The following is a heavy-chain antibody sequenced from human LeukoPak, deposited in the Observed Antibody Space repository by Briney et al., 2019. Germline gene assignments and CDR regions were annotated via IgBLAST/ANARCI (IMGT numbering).Heavy chain of an antibody. D-gene: IGHD5-12*01. CDR3: ARGVDYYNWFDP. Sequence: ASVKVSCKASVYTFTSYDINWVRQATGQGLEWMGWMNPNSGNTGYAQKFQGRVTMTRNTSISTAYMELSSLRSEDTAVYYCARGVDYYNWFDPWGQGTLVTVSS. J-gene: IGHJ5*02. CDR1: VYTFTSYD. CDR2: MNPNSGNT. V-gene: IGHV1-8*01.